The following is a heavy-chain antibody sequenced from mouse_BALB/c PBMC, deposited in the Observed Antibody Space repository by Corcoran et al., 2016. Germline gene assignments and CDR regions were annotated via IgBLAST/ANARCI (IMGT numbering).Heavy chain of an antibody. D-gene: IGHD1-1*01. CDR2: FNPYNGAT. V-gene: IGHV1-18*01. J-gene: IGHJ1*01. CDR3: ARGHGSSPYCYFDV. CDR1: GYSFTGYY. Sequence: EVQLQQSGPELVKPGASVKISCKASGYSFTGYYMHWVKQSHVKSLEWIGRFNPYNGATIYNQNFKDQASLTVDKSSSTAYMELHSLTSEDSAVYYCARGHGSSPYCYFDVWGAGTTVTVSS.